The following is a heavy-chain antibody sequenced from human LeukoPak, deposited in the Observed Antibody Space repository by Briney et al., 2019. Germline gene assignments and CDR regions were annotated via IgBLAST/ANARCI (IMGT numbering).Heavy chain of an antibody. V-gene: IGHV3-23*01. CDR1: GFTFSSYA. Sequence: GGSLRLXCAASGFTFSSYAMSWDRQAPGKGLEWVSAISGSGGSTYYADSVKGRFTISRDNSKYTLYLQMNSLRAEDTAVYYCAKEEVREVGAQTWRAFDIWGQGTMVTVSS. CDR3: AKEEVREVGAQTWRAFDI. D-gene: IGHD1-26*01. J-gene: IGHJ3*02. CDR2: ISGSGGST.